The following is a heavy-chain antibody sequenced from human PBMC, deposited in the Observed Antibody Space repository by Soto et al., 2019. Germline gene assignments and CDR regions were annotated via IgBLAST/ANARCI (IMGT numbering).Heavy chain of an antibody. V-gene: IGHV1-2*02. CDR1: GYTFTGYY. CDR3: ARDRPPGEDAFDI. Sequence: ASVKVSCKASGYTFTGYYMHWVRQAPGQGLEWMGWINPNSGGTNYAQKFQGRVTMTRDTSISTAYMELSRPRSDDTAVYYCARDRPPGEDAFDIWGQGTMVTVSS. J-gene: IGHJ3*02. CDR2: INPNSGGT. D-gene: IGHD2-21*01.